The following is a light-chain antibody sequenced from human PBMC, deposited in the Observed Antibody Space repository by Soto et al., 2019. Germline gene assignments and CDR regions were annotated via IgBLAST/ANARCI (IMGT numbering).Light chain of an antibody. Sequence: QSALTQPASVSGSPGQSITISCTGTNNDIGGYNYVSWYQQPPGKAPKLVIYELTNRPSGVSNRFSGSKSGTTASLTISGLQADDEADYYCSSYTSSATYVFGTGTKLTVL. CDR1: NNDIGGYNY. CDR3: SSYTSSATYV. CDR2: ELT. J-gene: IGLJ1*01. V-gene: IGLV2-14*01.